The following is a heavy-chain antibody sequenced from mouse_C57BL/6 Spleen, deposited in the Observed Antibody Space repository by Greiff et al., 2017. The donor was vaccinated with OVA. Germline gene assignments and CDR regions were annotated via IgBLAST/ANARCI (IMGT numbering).Heavy chain of an antibody. V-gene: IGHV1-82*01. CDR3: AREGDYDYALCGFAY. D-gene: IGHD2-4*01. J-gene: IGHJ3*01. CDR1: GYAFSSSW. CDR2: IYPGDGDT. Sequence: VQLQQSGPELVKPGASVKISCKASGYAFSSSWMNWVKQRPGKGLEWIGRIYPGDGDTNYNGKFKGKATLTADKSSSTAYMQLSSLTSEDSAVYFCAREGDYDYALCGFAYWGQGTLVTVSA.